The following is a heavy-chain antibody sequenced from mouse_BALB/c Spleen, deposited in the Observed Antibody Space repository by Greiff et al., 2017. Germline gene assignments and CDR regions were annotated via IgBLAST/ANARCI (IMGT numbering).Heavy chain of an antibody. Sequence: VQVVESGPGLVAPSQSLSITCPVSGFSLPSYGVHWVRQPPGKGLAWLGVIWAGGSTNHNSALMFSLSISKDNSKSQVFLKINSLQPDETSMYYCARDSGRTRAMDYWGQGTSVTVSS. D-gene: IGHD3-1*01. V-gene: IGHV2-9*02. J-gene: IGHJ4*01. CDR3: ARDSGRTRAMDY. CDR1: GFSLPSYG. CDR2: IWAGGST.